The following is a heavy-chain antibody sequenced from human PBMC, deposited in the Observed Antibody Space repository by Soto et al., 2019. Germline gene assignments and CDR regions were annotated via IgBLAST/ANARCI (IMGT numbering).Heavy chain of an antibody. D-gene: IGHD2-2*01. CDR2: IYYSGST. V-gene: IGHV4-59*01. Sequence: SETLSLTCTVSGGSISSYYWSWIRQPPGKGLEWIGYIYYSGSTNYTPSLKSRVTISVDTSKNQFSLKLSSVTAADTAVYYCARERHYCSSTSCYYSWFDPWGQGTLVTVSS. CDR3: ARERHYCSSTSCYYSWFDP. CDR1: GGSISSYY. J-gene: IGHJ5*02.